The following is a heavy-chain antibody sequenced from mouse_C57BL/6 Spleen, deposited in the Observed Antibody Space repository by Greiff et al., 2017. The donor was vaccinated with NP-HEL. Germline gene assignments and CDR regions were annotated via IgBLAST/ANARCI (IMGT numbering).Heavy chain of an antibody. D-gene: IGHD3-2*02. CDR3: AREGWDYALDY. V-gene: IGHV1-52*01. Sequence: QVQLQQPGAELVRPGSSVKLSCKASGYTFTSYWMHWVKQRPIQGLEWIGNIDPSDSETHYNQKFKDKATLTVDKSSSTAYMQLSSLTSEDSAVYSCAREGWDYALDYWGQGTSVTVSS. CDR2: IDPSDSET. CDR1: GYTFTSYW. J-gene: IGHJ4*01.